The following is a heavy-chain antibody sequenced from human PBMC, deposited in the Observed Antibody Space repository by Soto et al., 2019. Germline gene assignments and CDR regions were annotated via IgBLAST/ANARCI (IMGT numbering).Heavy chain of an antibody. D-gene: IGHD4-17*01. Sequence: QVQLVQSGGEVKKPGASVKVSCKASGYTFTIYGVSWVRQAPGQGLEWVGWIRTNNGDTHYAQKVQDRVTMTTDTSTGTVYMELRSLRSDDTAVDYCARGADGDISFDYWGKGTLVTVSS. CDR2: IRTNNGDT. V-gene: IGHV1-18*01. CDR3: ARGADGDISFDY. CDR1: GYTFTIYG. J-gene: IGHJ4*02.